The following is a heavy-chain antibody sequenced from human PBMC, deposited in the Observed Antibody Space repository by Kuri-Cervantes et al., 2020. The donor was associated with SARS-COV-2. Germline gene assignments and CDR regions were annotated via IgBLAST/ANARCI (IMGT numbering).Heavy chain of an antibody. CDR2: IKQDGSEK. J-gene: IGHJ4*02. V-gene: IGHV3-7*01. D-gene: IGHD3-3*02. CDR1: GFTFSDCS. CDR3: ARDVLGQPLDY. Sequence: GGSLRLSCAASGFTFSDCSMHWVRQAPGKGLEWVANIKQDGSEKYYVDSAKGRFTISRDNAKNSLYLQMNSLRAEDTAVYYCARDVLGQPLDYWGQGTLVTVSS.